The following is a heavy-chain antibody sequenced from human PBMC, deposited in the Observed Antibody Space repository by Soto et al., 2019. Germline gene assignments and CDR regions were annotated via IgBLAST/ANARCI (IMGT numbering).Heavy chain of an antibody. CDR1: GYTFTSYG. Sequence: ASVKVSCKASGYTFTSYGISWVRQAPGQGLEWMGWISAYNGNTNYAQKLQGRVTMTTDTSTSTAYMELRSLRSDDTAVYYCASTPGYCSSTSCPTLVYYYGMDVWGQGTTVTVSS. D-gene: IGHD2-2*01. CDR2: ISAYNGNT. CDR3: ASTPGYCSSTSCPTLVYYYGMDV. J-gene: IGHJ6*02. V-gene: IGHV1-18*04.